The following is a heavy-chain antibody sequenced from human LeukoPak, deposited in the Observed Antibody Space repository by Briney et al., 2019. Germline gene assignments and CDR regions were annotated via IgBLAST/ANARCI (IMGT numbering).Heavy chain of an antibody. CDR3: ARDEPVVTTAFDI. CDR1: GYTFTGYY. D-gene: IGHD4-23*01. Sequence: ASVKVSCKASGYTFTGYYMHWVRQAPGQGLEWMGWINPNSGGTNYAQKLQGRVTITTDTSTSTAYMELRSLRSADTAVYYCARDEPVVTTAFDIWGQGTMVTVSS. CDR2: INPNSGGT. V-gene: IGHV1-2*02. J-gene: IGHJ3*02.